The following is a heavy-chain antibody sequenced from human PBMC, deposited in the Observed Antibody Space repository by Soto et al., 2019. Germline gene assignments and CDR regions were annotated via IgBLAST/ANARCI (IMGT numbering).Heavy chain of an antibody. CDR2: IYYSGST. V-gene: IGHV4-39*01. D-gene: IGHD3-9*01. J-gene: IGHJ4*02. Sequence: SETLSLTCPVSGFSISSSSYYWGWIRQPPGKGLEWIGSIYYSGSTYYNPSLKSRVTISVDTSKNQFSLKLSSVTAADTAVYYCATQLRYFDWLPEGRDYWGQGTLVTVSS. CDR1: GFSISSSSYY. CDR3: ATQLRYFDWLPEGRDY.